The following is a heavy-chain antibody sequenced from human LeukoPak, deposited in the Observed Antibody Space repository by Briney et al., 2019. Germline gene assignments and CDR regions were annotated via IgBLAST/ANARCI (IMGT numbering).Heavy chain of an antibody. V-gene: IGHV3-30*04. J-gene: IGHJ6*03. Sequence: GGSLRLSCAASGFTFSSYAMHWVRQAPGKGLEWVAVISYDGSNKYYADSVKGRFTISRDNAKNSLYLQMNSLRAEDTAVYYCARFPANYDILTGYPRYYYYYMDVWGKGTTVTVSS. CDR1: GFTFSSYA. CDR3: ARFPANYDILTGYPRYYYYYMDV. CDR2: ISYDGSNK. D-gene: IGHD3-9*01.